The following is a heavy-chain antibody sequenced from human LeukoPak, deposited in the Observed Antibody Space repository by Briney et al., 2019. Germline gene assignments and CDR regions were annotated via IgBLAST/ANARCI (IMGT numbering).Heavy chain of an antibody. CDR1: GFTFSSYG. CDR3: ANTVSNYGGAFDI. J-gene: IGHJ3*02. V-gene: IGHV3-30*18. CDR2: ISDDGSNK. Sequence: GRSLRLSCAASGFTFSSYGMHWVRQAPGKGLEWVAVISDDGSNKYYADSVKGRFTISRDNSKNTLYLQMNSLRAEDTAVYYCANTVSNYGGAFDIWGQGTMVTVSS. D-gene: IGHD4-23*01.